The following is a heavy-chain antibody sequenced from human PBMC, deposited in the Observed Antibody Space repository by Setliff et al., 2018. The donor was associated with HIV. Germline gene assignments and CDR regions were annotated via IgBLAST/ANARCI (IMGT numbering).Heavy chain of an antibody. D-gene: IGHD6-19*01. CDR3: ARLGSGWSDSYYYATDV. CDR1: GYTFTSYG. J-gene: IGHJ6*02. Sequence: ASVKVSCKASGYTFTSYGISWVRQAPGHGLEWMGWISPYNGHTNYAQNFQGRVTMTTDTSTSRAYMELRSLRSDDTAAYFCARLGSGWSDSYYYATDVWGQGTTVTVSS. CDR2: ISPYNGHT. V-gene: IGHV1-18*01.